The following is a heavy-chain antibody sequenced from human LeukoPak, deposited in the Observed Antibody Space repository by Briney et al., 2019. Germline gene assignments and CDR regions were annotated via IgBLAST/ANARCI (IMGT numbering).Heavy chain of an antibody. Sequence: PSETLSLTCAVYGGSFSGYYWSWIRQPPGKGLEWIGEINHSGSTNYNPSLKSRVTISVDTSKNQFSLKLSSVTAADTAVYYCARERGRDAFDIWGQGTMVTVSS. CDR1: GGSFSGYY. CDR3: ARERGRDAFDI. CDR2: INHSGST. J-gene: IGHJ3*02. V-gene: IGHV4-34*01. D-gene: IGHD3-16*01.